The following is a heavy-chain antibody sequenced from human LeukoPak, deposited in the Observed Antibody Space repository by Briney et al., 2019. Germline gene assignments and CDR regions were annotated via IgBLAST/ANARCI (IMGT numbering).Heavy chain of an antibody. CDR1: GFIFSSYW. Sequence: PGGSLRLSCAASGFIFSSYWMYWVRQAPGKGLVWVSRINSDGSSTNYADSVKGRVDISRDNSKNTLYLQMNSLRAEDTAVYYCASLQWLVRERRENFDYWGQGTPVTVSS. CDR2: INSDGSST. D-gene: IGHD6-19*01. J-gene: IGHJ4*02. CDR3: ASLQWLVRERRENFDY. V-gene: IGHV3-74*01.